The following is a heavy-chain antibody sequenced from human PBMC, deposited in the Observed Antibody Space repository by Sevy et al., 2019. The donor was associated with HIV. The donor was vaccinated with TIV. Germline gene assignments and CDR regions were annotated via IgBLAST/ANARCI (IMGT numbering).Heavy chain of an antibody. CDR1: GGSVSSGSYY. CDR2: IYYSGRT. CDR3: ARANPKYYYYGMDV. J-gene: IGHJ6*02. Sequence: SETLSLTCTVSGGSVSSGSYYWSWIRPPPGKGLEWIGYIYYSGRTNYNPSLKSRVTISVDTSKNQFSLKLSSVTAADTAVYYCARANPKYYYYGMDVWGQGTTVTVSS. V-gene: IGHV4-61*01.